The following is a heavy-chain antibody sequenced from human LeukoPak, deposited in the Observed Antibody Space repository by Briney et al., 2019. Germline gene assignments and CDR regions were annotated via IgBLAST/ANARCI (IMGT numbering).Heavy chain of an antibody. CDR2: INPSGGST. CDR3: AREHLYCSGGSCYSAFDI. D-gene: IGHD2-15*01. V-gene: IGHV1-46*01. Sequence: GASVKVSCKASGYTFTSYYMHWVRQAPGQGLEWMGIINPSGGSTSYAQKFQGRVTMTRDMSTSTVYMELSSLRAEDMAVYYCAREHLYCSGGSCYSAFDIWGQGTMVTVSS. J-gene: IGHJ3*02. CDR1: GYTFTSYY.